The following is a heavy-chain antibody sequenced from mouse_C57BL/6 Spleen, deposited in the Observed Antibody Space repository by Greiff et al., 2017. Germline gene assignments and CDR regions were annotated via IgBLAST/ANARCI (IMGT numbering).Heavy chain of an antibody. D-gene: IGHD3-3*01. CDR1: GYTFTDYE. CDR2: IDPETGGT. CDR3: TRGGRDYFDC. J-gene: IGHJ2*01. Sequence: QVQLQQSGAELVRPGASVTLSCKASGYTFTDYEMHWVKQTPVHGLEWIGAIDPETGGTAYNQKFKGKAILTADKSSSTAYMELRSLTSEDSAVYYCTRGGRDYFDCWGQGTTLTVSS. V-gene: IGHV1-15*01.